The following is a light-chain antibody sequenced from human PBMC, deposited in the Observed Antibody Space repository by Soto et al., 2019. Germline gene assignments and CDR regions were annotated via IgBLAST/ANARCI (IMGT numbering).Light chain of an antibody. CDR1: QSLLHSNAYNY. J-gene: IGKJ2*01. CDR2: LGS. V-gene: IGKV2-28*01. CDR3: MQALQSPYT. Sequence: DIVMTQSPLSLPVTPGEPASISCRPSQSLLHSNAYNYLDWYLQKPGQSPQLLIYLGSNRASGAPDRFSGSGSGTDFTLKISRVETEDVGVYYCMQALQSPYTFGQGTKLEIK.